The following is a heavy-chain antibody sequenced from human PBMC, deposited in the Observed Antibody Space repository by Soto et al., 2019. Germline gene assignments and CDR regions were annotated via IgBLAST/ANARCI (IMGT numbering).Heavy chain of an antibody. D-gene: IGHD3-22*01. CDR1: GYSFTSYW. Sequence: RGESLKISCKGSGYSFTSYWIGWVRQMPGKGLEWMGIIYPGDSDTRYSPSFQGQVTISADKSISTAYLQWSSLKASDTAMYYCARHLNSDDSSANDAFDIWGQGTMVTVSS. CDR3: ARHLNSDDSSANDAFDI. V-gene: IGHV5-51*01. J-gene: IGHJ3*02. CDR2: IYPGDSDT.